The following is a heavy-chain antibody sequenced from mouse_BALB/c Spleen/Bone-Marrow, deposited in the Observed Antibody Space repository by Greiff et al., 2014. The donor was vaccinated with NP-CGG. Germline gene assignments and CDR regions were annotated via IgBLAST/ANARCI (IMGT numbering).Heavy chain of an antibody. D-gene: IGHD1-1*01. CDR3: ACGSAYGFAY. Sequence: EVQLQQSGPELVKPGASAKISCKASGYTFTDYNMHWVKQSHGKTLEWIGYIYPYNGGTGYNQKFNTRATLTVDNSSSTAYMELRSLTSEDSAVYYCACGSAYGFAYWGQGTLVTVSA. V-gene: IGHV1S29*02. J-gene: IGHJ3*01. CDR1: GYTFTDYN. CDR2: IYPYNGGT.